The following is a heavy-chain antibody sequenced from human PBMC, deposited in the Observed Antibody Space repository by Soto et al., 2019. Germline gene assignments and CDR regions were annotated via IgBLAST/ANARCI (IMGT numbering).Heavy chain of an antibody. Sequence: QVQLVESGGGVVQPGRSLRLSCAASGFTFSSYAMHWVRQAPGKGLEWVAVISYDGSNKYYADSVKGRFTNSRDNSKNTLYLQMNSLRAEDTAVYYCARTPRGQWELPYYYYGMDVWGQGTTVTVSS. V-gene: IGHV3-30-3*01. CDR3: ARTPRGQWELPYYYYGMDV. D-gene: IGHD1-26*01. CDR1: GFTFSSYA. J-gene: IGHJ6*02. CDR2: ISYDGSNK.